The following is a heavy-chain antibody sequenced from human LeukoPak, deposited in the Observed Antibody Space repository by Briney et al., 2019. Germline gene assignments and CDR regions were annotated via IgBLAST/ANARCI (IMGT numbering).Heavy chain of an antibody. CDR2: ISGSGGST. J-gene: IGHJ3*02. CDR1: GFTFSSYA. CDR3: AKDPVASGSYVWAFDI. V-gene: IGHV3-23*01. Sequence: GGSLSLSCAASGFTFSSYAMSWVRQAPGKGLEWVSAISGSGGSTYYADSVKGRFTISRDNSKNTLYLQMNSLRAEDTAVYYCAKDPVASGSYVWAFDIWGQGTMVTVSS. D-gene: IGHD1-26*01.